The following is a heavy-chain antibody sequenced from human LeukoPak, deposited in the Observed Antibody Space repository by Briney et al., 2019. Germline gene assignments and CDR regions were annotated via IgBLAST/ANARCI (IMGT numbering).Heavy chain of an antibody. V-gene: IGHV3-33*01. Sequence: GGSLRLSCAASRFTFSSYGMHWVRQAPGKGLEWVAVIWYDGSNKYYADSVKGRFTISRDNSKNTLYLQMNSLRAEDTAVYYCARNYYDSSGYYYHDYWGQGTLVTVSS. CDR1: RFTFSSYG. CDR3: ARNYYDSSGYYYHDY. J-gene: IGHJ4*02. D-gene: IGHD3-22*01. CDR2: IWYDGSNK.